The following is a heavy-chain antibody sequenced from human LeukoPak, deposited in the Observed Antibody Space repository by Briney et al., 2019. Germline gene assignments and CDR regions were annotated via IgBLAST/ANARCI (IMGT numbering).Heavy chain of an antibody. J-gene: IGHJ4*02. V-gene: IGHV4-4*07. Sequence: SETLSLTCTVSGGSISSYYWSWIRQPAGKGLEWIGRIYTSGSTNYNPSLKSRLTMSVDTSKNQFSLKLSSVTAADTAVYYCASSDSSGYYVDHWGQGTLVTVSS. CDR3: ASSDSSGYYVDH. CDR1: GGSISSYY. D-gene: IGHD3-22*01. CDR2: IYTSGST.